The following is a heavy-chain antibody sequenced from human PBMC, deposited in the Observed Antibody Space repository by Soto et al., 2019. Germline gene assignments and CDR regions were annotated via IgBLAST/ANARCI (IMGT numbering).Heavy chain of an antibody. V-gene: IGHV1-18*01. Sequence: ASVKVSCKASGGTFSSYAISWVRQAPGQGLEWMGGIIPIFGNTNYAQKLQGRVTMTTDTSTSTAYMELRSLRSDDTAVYYCARVKSKVTTKLDYWGQGTLVTVSS. CDR2: IIPIFGNT. J-gene: IGHJ4*02. CDR3: ARVKSKVTTKLDY. CDR1: GGTFSSYA. D-gene: IGHD4-17*01.